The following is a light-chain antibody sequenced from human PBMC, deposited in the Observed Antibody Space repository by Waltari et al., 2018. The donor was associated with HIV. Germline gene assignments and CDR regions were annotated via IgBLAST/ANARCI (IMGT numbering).Light chain of an antibody. CDR3: AAWDDSLSGWV. CDR2: EKN. V-gene: IGLV1-47*01. CDR1: AFNPGNNL. Sequence: QSVLIQPPSLSGTPGQRVTIPCSESAFNPGNNLVYWYQHVPGTAPRLLIDEKNRRPSGVPERFSTSKSGTSASLAISGLRSEDEVDYYCAAWDDSLSGWVFGGGTKLTVL. J-gene: IGLJ3*02.